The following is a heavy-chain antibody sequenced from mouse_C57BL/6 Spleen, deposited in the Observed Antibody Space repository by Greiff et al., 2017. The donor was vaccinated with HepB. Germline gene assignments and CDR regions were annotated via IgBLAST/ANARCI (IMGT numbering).Heavy chain of an antibody. D-gene: IGHD2-12*01. CDR3: TRDRDYSYYAMDY. CDR2: ISSGGDYI. CDR1: GFTFSSYA. J-gene: IGHJ4*01. Sequence: EVMLVESGEGLVKPGGSLKLSCAASGFTFSSYAMSWVRQTPEKRLEWVAYISSGGDYIYYADTVKGRFTISRDNARNTLYLQMSSLKSEDTAMYYCTRDRDYSYYAMDYWGQGTSVTVSS. V-gene: IGHV5-9-1*02.